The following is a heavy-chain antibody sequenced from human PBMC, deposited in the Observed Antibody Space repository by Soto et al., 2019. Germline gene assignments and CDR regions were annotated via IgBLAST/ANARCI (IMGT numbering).Heavy chain of an antibody. CDR1: GGTFSSYT. CDR3: ARGKLFISSSSGDFDY. Sequence: SVKVSCKASGGTFSSYTISWVRQAPGQGLEWMGRIIPILGIANYAQKFQGRVTITADKSTSTAYMELSILRSEDTAVYYCARGKLFISSSSGDFDYWGQGTLVTVSS. J-gene: IGHJ4*02. CDR2: IIPILGIA. D-gene: IGHD6-6*01. V-gene: IGHV1-69*02.